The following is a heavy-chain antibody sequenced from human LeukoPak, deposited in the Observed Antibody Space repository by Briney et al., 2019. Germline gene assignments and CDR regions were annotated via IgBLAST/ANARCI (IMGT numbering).Heavy chain of an antibody. Sequence: SETLSLTCTVSGGSLSRYYWSWLRQPAGKGLEWIGRIYTYGSTNYNPSLKSRVTMSVDTSKNQFSLKLSSVTAADTAVYYCAGGVYDSSAYYADAFDIWGQGTMVTVSS. CDR3: AGGVYDSSAYYADAFDI. V-gene: IGHV4-4*07. CDR1: GGSLSRYY. CDR2: IYTYGST. J-gene: IGHJ3*02. D-gene: IGHD3-22*01.